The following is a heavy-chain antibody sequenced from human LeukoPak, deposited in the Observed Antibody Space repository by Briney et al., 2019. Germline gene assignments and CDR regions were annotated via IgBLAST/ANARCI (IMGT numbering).Heavy chain of an antibody. J-gene: IGHJ6*03. CDR3: ARLHRYGYYYFYMDV. Sequence: GGSLRLSFAASGFTFDDYGMSWVRQVPGKGPEWVSGINWNGVGTGYQDSVTGRFTISRDNAQNSLFLQVSNLRAHDTALYFVARLHRYGYYYFYMDVWGKGTTVSVSS. CDR2: INWNGVGT. CDR1: GFTFDDYG. D-gene: IGHD5-18*01. V-gene: IGHV3-20*03.